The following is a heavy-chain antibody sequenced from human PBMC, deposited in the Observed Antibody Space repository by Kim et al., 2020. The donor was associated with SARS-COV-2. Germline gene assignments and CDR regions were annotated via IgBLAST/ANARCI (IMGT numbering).Heavy chain of an antibody. Sequence: GGSLRLSCAASGFTFSNYGMHWVRQAPGKGLEWVALIWYDGSKKYYADSVKGRFTISRDNSKNTLYLQMNSLRVEDTAVYYCARDGFSTVANAFDIWGQGTMVTISS. CDR1: GFTFSNYG. CDR3: ARDGFSTVANAFDI. D-gene: IGHD4-17*01. CDR2: IWYDGSKK. J-gene: IGHJ3*02. V-gene: IGHV3-33*01.